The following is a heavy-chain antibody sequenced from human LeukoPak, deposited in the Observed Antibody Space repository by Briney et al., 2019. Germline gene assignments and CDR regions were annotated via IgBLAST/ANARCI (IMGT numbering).Heavy chain of an antibody. CDR3: ATAPDSGWYFYYFDY. CDR2: FDPEDGET. CDR1: GYTLTELS. V-gene: IGHV1-24*01. J-gene: IGHJ4*02. D-gene: IGHD6-19*01. Sequence: GSVKVSCKVSGYTLTELSMNWVRQAPGKGLEGMGGFDPEDGETIYAQTFQGRVTMTEDTSTDTAYMELSSLRSEDTAVYYCATAPDSGWYFYYFDYWGQGTLVTVSS.